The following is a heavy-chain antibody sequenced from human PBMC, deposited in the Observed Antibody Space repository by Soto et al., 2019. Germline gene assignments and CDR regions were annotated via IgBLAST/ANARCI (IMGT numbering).Heavy chain of an antibody. CDR2: IYYSGST. CDR3: ARLGGYCSSTSCYDYYYYGMDV. CDR1: GGSISSYY. V-gene: IGHV4-59*08. Sequence: QVQLQESGPGLVKPSETLSLTCTVSGGSISSYYWSWIRQPPGKGLEWIGYIYYSGSTNYNPSLKSRVTISVDTSKNQFSLKLSSVTAADTAVYYCARLGGYCSSTSCYDYYYYGMDVWGQGTTVTVSS. D-gene: IGHD2-2*01. J-gene: IGHJ6*02.